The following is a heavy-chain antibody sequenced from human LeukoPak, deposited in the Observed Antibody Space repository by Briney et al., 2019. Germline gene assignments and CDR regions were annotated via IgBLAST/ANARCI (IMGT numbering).Heavy chain of an antibody. V-gene: IGHV3-74*01. CDR1: GFSLSGYW. Sequence: PGGSLRLSCAASGFSLSGYWMHWVRQAPGKGLVWVSRIGFDGSGTTYADSVKGRFTISRDTSKNTLYLQMNSLRDEDAAVYHCTRVQAGRSGLMDVWGRGTTVRVSS. CDR2: IGFDGSGT. D-gene: IGHD2-8*02. CDR3: TRVQAGRSGLMDV. J-gene: IGHJ6*02.